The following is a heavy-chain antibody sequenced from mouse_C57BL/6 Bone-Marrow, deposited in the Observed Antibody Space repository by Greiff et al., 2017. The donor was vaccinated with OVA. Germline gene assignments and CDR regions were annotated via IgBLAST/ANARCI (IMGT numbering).Heavy chain of an antibody. D-gene: IGHD3-2*02. CDR3: ARLASSGYGFDY. J-gene: IGHJ2*01. Sequence: QVQLQQPGAELVRPGTSVKLSCKASGYTFTSYWMHWVKQRPGQGLEWIGVIDPSDSYTNYNQKFKGKATLTVDTSSSTAYMQLSSLTSEDSAVYYCARLASSGYGFDYWGQGTTLTVSS. CDR1: GYTFTSYW. V-gene: IGHV1-59*01. CDR2: IDPSDSYT.